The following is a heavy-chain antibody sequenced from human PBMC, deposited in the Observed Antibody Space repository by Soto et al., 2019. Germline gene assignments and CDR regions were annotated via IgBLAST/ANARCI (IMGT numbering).Heavy chain of an antibody. V-gene: IGHV1-69*02. CDR3: ARRYCSGGSCYSYWFDP. Sequence: QVQLVQSGAEVKKPGSSVKVSCKASGGTFSSYTISWVRQAPGQGLEWLGRIIPILGMEHYAPKFQGRVTITAHKSTSTAYRELSSLRSEDTAVYYCARRYCSGGSCYSYWFDPWGQGTLGTVSS. D-gene: IGHD2-15*01. CDR1: GGTFSSYT. CDR2: IIPILGME. J-gene: IGHJ5*02.